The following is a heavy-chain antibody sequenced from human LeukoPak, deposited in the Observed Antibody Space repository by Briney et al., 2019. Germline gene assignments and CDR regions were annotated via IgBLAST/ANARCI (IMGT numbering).Heavy chain of an antibody. CDR3: ASGSGSPSAY. CDR2: ISYDGSNK. J-gene: IGHJ4*02. V-gene: IGHV3-30*04. Sequence: GGSLRLSCAASGLTFSSYAMHWVRQAPGKGLEWVAVISYDGSNKYYADSVKGRFTISRDNSKNTLYLQMNSLRAEDTAVYYCASGSGSPSAYWGQGTLVTVSS. D-gene: IGHD1-26*01. CDR1: GLTFSSYA.